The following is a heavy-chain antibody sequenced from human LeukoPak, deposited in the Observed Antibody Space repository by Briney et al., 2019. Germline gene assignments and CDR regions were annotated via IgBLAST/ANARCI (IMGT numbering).Heavy chain of an antibody. J-gene: IGHJ6*03. D-gene: IGHD5-12*01. CDR1: GFSFSYSW. Sequence: GGSLRLSCAASGFSFSYSWMHWVRQAPGKGLMGVSRINSDGSSTSYADSVKGRFTISRDNAKNTLYLQMNSLRAEDTAVYYCAREERGYDKYYYYYYMDVWGKGTTVTISS. CDR2: INSDGSST. V-gene: IGHV3-74*01. CDR3: AREERGYDKYYYYYYMDV.